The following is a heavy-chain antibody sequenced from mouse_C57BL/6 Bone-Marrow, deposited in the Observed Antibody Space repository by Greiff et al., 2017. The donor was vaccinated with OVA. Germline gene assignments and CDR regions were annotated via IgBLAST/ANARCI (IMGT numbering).Heavy chain of an antibody. CDR3: ARENWDWYFDD. CDR1: GFTFSDFS. D-gene: IGHD4-1*01. Sequence: EVKVVESGGGLVPSGRSLRLSCATSGFTFSDFSMEWVRQTPGKGLEWIAASRNKANDFTKEYSASVKGRFIVSRDTSQSILDLQMNALRAEDTASYYCARENWDWYFDDWGTGTTVTVSS. CDR2: SRNKANDFTK. J-gene: IGHJ1*03. V-gene: IGHV7-1*01.